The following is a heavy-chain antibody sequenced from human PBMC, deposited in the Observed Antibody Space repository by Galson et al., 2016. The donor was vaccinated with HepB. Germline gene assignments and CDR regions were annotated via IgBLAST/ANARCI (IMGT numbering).Heavy chain of an antibody. CDR2: IGGRGGTT. V-gene: IGHV3-23*01. J-gene: IGHJ6*02. D-gene: IGHD2-21*02. CDR1: GFTFNNYG. CDR3: AKSTLGVTLESYYYGMDV. Sequence: ASGFTFNNYGMSWVRLAPGKGLEWVSGIGGRGGTTYYADSVEGRFTISRDNSKNTLYLQMKSLRAEDTAVYYCAKSTLGVTLESYYYGMDVWGQGTTVTVSS.